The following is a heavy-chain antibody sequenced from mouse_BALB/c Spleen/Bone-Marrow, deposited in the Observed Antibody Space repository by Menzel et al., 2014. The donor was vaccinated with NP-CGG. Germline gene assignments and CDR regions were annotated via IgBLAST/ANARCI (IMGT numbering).Heavy chain of an antibody. CDR3: ARDRGFGYDRTMDY. CDR2: IWAGGST. D-gene: IGHD2-2*01. J-gene: IGHJ4*01. Sequence: QVQLKNSGPDLVPPSQSLSITCTGSGFSLTSYGVHWVRQPPGKGLEWLGVIWAGGSTNYNSALMSRLSISKDNSKSQVFLKMNSLQTDDTAMYFCARDRGFGYDRTMDYWGQGTSVTVSS. V-gene: IGHV2-9*02. CDR1: GFSLTSYG.